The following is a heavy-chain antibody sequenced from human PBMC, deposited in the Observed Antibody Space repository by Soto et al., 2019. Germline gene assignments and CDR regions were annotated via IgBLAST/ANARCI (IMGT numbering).Heavy chain of an antibody. J-gene: IGHJ5*02. CDR1: GFTFSSYA. CDR2: ISYDGSNK. V-gene: IGHV3-30-3*01. Sequence: GGSLRLSCAASGFTFSSYAMHWVRQAPGKGLEWVAVISYDGSNKYYADSVKGRFTISRDNSKNTLYLQMNSLRAEDTAVYYCARGLVRGVIKSPPWFDPWGQGTLVTVSS. D-gene: IGHD3-10*01. CDR3: ARGLVRGVIKSPPWFDP.